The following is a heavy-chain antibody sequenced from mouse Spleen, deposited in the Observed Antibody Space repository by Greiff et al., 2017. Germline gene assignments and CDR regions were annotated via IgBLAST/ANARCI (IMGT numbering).Heavy chain of an antibody. V-gene: IGHV5-4*02. CDR1: GFTFSDYY. CDR2: ISDGGSYT. J-gene: IGHJ1*01. D-gene: IGHD2-2*01. CDR3: ARVYGYDGYWYFDV. Sequence: EVQGVESGGGLVKPGGSLKLSCAASGFTFSDYYMYWVRQTPEKRLEWVATISDGGSYTYYPDSVKGRFTISRDNAKNNLYLQMSSLKSEDTAMYYCARVYGYDGYWYFDVWGAGTTVTVSS.